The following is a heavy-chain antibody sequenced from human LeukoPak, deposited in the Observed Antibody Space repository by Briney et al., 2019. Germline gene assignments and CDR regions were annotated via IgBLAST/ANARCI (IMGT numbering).Heavy chain of an antibody. Sequence: GRSLRLSCAASGFTFSSYGMHWVRQAPDKGLEWVAVISYDGSNKYYADSVKGRFTISRDNSKNTLYLQMNSLRAEDTAVYYCANLWLLAVAATTTFDYWGQGTLVTVSS. CDR1: GFTFSSYG. CDR3: ANLWLLAVAATTTFDY. J-gene: IGHJ4*02. CDR2: ISYDGSNK. V-gene: IGHV3-30*18. D-gene: IGHD2-15*01.